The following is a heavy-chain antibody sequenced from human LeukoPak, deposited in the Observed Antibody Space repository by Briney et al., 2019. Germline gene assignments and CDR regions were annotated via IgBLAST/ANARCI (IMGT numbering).Heavy chain of an antibody. Sequence: GGSLRLSCAASGFTFSSYGMSWVRQAPGKGLELVSAISGSGGSTYYADSVKGRFTISRDNSKNTLYLQMNSLRAEDTAVYYCAKKRTGRGWFDPWGQGTLVTVSS. D-gene: IGHD3-10*01. V-gene: IGHV3-23*01. CDR3: AKKRTGRGWFDP. J-gene: IGHJ5*02. CDR2: ISGSGGST. CDR1: GFTFSSYG.